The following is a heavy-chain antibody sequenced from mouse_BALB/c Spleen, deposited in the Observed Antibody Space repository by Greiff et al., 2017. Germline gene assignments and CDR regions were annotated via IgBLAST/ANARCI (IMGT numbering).Heavy chain of an antibody. CDR3: ARSGGNLYAMDY. V-gene: IGHV5-9*03. CDR2: ISSGGGNT. CDR1: GFTFSSYT. J-gene: IGHJ4*01. D-gene: IGHD2-1*01. Sequence: EVKLVASGGGLVQPGGSRKLSCAASGFTFSSYTMSWVRQTPEKRLEWVATISSGGGNTYYPDSVKGRFTISRDNAKNNLYLQMSSLRSEDTALYYCARSGGNLYAMDYWGQGTSVTVSS.